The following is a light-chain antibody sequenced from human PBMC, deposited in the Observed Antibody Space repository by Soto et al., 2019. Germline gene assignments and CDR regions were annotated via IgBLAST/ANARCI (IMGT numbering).Light chain of an antibody. J-gene: IGLJ1*01. CDR1: SSDVGGYNY. Sequence: QSVLTQPASVSGSPGQSITISCTGTSSDVGGYNYVSWYQQHPGKAPKRMIYEVSNRPSGVSNRFSGSKSGNTASLTISGLQAEDEADHYCSSYTSSSSLVFGTVTQVTVL. V-gene: IGLV2-14*01. CDR2: EVS. CDR3: SSYTSSSSLV.